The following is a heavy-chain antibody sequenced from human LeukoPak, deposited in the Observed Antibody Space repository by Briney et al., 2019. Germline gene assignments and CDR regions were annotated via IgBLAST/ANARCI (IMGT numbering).Heavy chain of an antibody. Sequence: PGGSLRLSCAASGFTFSSYSMNWVRQAPGKGLEWPSSIGSTGAYIFYADSVKGRFTISRDNAKNSLYLQMNSLRAEDTAIYYCARDRWELLRSVDYWGQGTLVTVSS. J-gene: IGHJ4*02. CDR2: IGSTGAYI. CDR1: GFTFSSYS. D-gene: IGHD2-15*01. CDR3: ARDRWELLRSVDY. V-gene: IGHV3-21*01.